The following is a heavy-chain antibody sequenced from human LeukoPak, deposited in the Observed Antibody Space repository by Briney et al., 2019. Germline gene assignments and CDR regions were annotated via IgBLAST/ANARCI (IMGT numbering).Heavy chain of an antibody. CDR2: ISAYNGNT. Sequence: ASVKVSCKASGYTFTGYYLHWVRQAPGQGLEWMGWISAYNGNTNYAQKLQGRVTMTTDTSTSTAYMELRSLRSDDTAVYYCARDRAIGYCSSTSCRQGNWFDPWGQGTLVTVSS. V-gene: IGHV1-18*04. D-gene: IGHD2-2*01. CDR1: GYTFTGYY. CDR3: ARDRAIGYCSSTSCRQGNWFDP. J-gene: IGHJ5*02.